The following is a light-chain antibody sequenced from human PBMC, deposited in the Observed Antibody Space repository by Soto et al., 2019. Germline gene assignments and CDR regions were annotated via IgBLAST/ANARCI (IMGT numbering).Light chain of an antibody. CDR3: QQYESSPRT. J-gene: IGKJ1*01. CDR2: TAS. CDR1: QSISSHY. V-gene: IGKV3-20*01. Sequence: EIVLTQSPGTLSLSPGERATLACRASQSISSHYLAWYQQKPGQAPRLLIFTASRRATGIPDRFSGSGSGTDFTLTISRPQPEDFAVYYCQQYESSPRTFGQGTKVEIK.